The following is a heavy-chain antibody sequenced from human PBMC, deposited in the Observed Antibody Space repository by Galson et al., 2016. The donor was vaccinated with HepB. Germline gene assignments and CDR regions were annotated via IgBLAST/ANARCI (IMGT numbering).Heavy chain of an antibody. CDR1: GFTFSSYS. V-gene: IGHV3-23*01. CDR2: IRGNGGST. Sequence: SLRLSCAASGFTFSSYSMNWVRQAPGKGLEWVSTIRGNGGSTSYADSVKGRFTISRDSSKNTVYLQMNSLRAGDTAVYYCAKGGMLIPRFDYWGQGTLVTVSS. CDR3: AKGGMLIPRFDY. J-gene: IGHJ4*02. D-gene: IGHD3-16*01.